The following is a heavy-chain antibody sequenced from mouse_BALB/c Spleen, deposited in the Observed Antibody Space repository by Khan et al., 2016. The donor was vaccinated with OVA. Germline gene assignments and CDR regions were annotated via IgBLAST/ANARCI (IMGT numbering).Heavy chain of an antibody. CDR3: ARNYDYDVGLAY. J-gene: IGHJ3*01. Sequence: QVQLKESGPGLVQPSQSLSITCTVSGFSLTSYGVHWVRQSPGKGLEWLGVIWSGGSTDYNAAFISRLSISKDNSKSQVFFKMNSLQANDTAIYYCARNYDYDVGLAYWGQGTLVTVSA. CDR2: IWSGGST. D-gene: IGHD2-4*01. CDR1: GFSLTSYG. V-gene: IGHV2-2*02.